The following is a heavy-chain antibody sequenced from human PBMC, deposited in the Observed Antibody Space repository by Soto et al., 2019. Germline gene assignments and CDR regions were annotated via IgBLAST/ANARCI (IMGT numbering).Heavy chain of an antibody. CDR3: ANSEYSRYKNIDV. D-gene: IGHD5-18*01. CDR1: GFTFRCYG. V-gene: IGHV3-30*18. J-gene: IGHJ6*02. Sequence: GGSLRLSCAASGFTFRCYGMHWVRQAPGRGLEWVALISYDGSIKYYADSVRGRFTISRDNSKNTLYLQMNSLRAEDTAVYYCANSEYSRYKNIDVWGQGTTVTVSS. CDR2: ISYDGSIK.